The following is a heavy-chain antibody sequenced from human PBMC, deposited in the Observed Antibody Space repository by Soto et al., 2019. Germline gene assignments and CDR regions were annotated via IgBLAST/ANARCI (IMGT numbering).Heavy chain of an antibody. V-gene: IGHV3-30-3*01. J-gene: IGHJ6*02. Sequence: GGSLRLSCAASGFTFSSYAMHWVRQAPGKGLEWVAVISYDGSNKYYADSVKGRFTISRDNSKNTLYLQMNSLRAEDTAVYYCARDQCSSTSCYIIYYYYGMDVWGQGTTVTVSS. CDR2: ISYDGSNK. D-gene: IGHD2-2*02. CDR3: ARDQCSSTSCYIIYYYYGMDV. CDR1: GFTFSSYA.